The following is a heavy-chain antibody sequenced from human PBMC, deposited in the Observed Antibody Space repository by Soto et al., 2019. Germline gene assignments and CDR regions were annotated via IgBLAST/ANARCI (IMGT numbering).Heavy chain of an antibody. D-gene: IGHD2-21*02. CDR3: TRIGDQGY. CDR2: IRSKANSYAT. V-gene: IGHV3-73*01. CDR1: GFTFSGAA. Sequence: EVQLVESGGGLVQPGGSLKLSCAASGFTFSGAAMHWVRQASGKGLEWVGRIRSKANSYATAYAASVKGRFTISRDDSKNTAYLQMNSLKTEDTAVYYCTRIGDQGYWGQGTLVTVSS. J-gene: IGHJ4*02.